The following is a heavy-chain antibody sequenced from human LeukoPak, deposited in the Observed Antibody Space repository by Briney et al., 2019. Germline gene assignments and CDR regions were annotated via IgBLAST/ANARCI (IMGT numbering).Heavy chain of an antibody. Sequence: ASVKVSCKASGYTFTSYGISWVRQAPGQGLEWMGWISAYNGNTNYAQKLQGRVTMTTDTSTSTAYMELRSLRSDGTAVYYCARDASWFGELLFDYWGQGTLVTVSS. CDR1: GYTFTSYG. CDR3: ARDASWFGELLFDY. CDR2: ISAYNGNT. V-gene: IGHV1-18*01. D-gene: IGHD3-10*01. J-gene: IGHJ4*02.